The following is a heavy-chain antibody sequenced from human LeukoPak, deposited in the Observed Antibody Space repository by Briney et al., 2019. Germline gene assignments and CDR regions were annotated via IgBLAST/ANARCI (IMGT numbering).Heavy chain of an antibody. Sequence: GESLKISCKGSGYSLTSYWIGWVRQMPGKGLECMGIIYPGDSDTRYSPSFQGQVTISADKSISTAYLQWSSLKASDTAMYYCAGIIAAAGTGPWNYFDYWGQGTLVTVSS. D-gene: IGHD6-13*01. V-gene: IGHV5-51*01. CDR1: GYSLTSYW. CDR3: AGIIAAAGTGPWNYFDY. J-gene: IGHJ4*02. CDR2: IYPGDSDT.